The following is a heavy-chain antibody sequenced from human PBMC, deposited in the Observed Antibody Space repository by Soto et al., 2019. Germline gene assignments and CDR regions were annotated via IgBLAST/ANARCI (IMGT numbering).Heavy chain of an antibody. Sequence: ASVKVSCKASGYIFTNYAMHWVRQAPGQSLEWMGWISGDNGNTKYSRKFQGRVTITRDTSANIAYMDLSSLKSEDTGIYYCAREPYASDSAGPYYAMDVWGQGTTVTVSS. CDR2: ISGDNGNT. V-gene: IGHV1-3*01. D-gene: IGHD3-10*01. J-gene: IGHJ6*02. CDR3: AREPYASDSAGPYYAMDV. CDR1: GYIFTNYA.